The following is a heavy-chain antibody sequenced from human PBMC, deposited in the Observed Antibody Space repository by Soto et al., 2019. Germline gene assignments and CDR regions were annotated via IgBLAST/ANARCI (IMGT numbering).Heavy chain of an antibody. V-gene: IGHV1-69*13. Sequence: SVKVSCKASGGTFSSYAISWVRQAPGQGLEWMGGIIPIFGTANYAQKFQGRVTITADESTSTAYMELSSLRSEDTAVYYCARDPERYYDIRGYYWPYYFDHWGKGTLVTVS. CDR2: IIPIFGTA. CDR1: GGTFSSYA. CDR3: ARDPERYYDIRGYYWPYYFDH. J-gene: IGHJ4*02. D-gene: IGHD3-22*01.